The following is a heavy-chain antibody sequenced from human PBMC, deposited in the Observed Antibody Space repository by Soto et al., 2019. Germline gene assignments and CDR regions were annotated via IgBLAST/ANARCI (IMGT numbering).Heavy chain of an antibody. D-gene: IGHD3-22*01. V-gene: IGHV4-39*01. CDR1: GGSIISSSYY. J-gene: IGHJ4*02. CDR3: ARHFVAVVIKGWGY. Sequence: SETLSLTCAVSGGSIISSSYYWGWIRQPPGKGLEWIGTTYYNGNAYYNPSLKSRVTMSVDTSKNQFSLKLISVTAADTAVYYCARHFVAVVIKGWGYWGQGTLVTVSS. CDR2: TYYNGNA.